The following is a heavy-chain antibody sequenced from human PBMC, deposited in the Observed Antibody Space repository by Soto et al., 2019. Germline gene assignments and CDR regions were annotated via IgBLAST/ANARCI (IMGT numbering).Heavy chain of an antibody. J-gene: IGHJ4*02. CDR2: IKQDGSEK. CDR3: ARDGGEWELLGGYLGY. CDR1: GFTFSSYW. V-gene: IGHV3-7*01. Sequence: GGSLRLSCAASGFTFSSYWMSWVRQAPGKGLEWVANIKQDGSEKYYVDSVKGRFTISRDNAKNSLYLQMNSLRAEDTAVYYCARDGGEWELLGGYLGYWGQGTLVTVSS. D-gene: IGHD1-26*01.